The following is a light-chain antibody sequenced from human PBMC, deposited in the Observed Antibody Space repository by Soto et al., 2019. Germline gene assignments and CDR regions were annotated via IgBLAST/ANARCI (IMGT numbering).Light chain of an antibody. V-gene: IGKV3-20*01. Sequence: ESVSTQSPGTLSLSPGERATRSCRASQSVSSSYLAWYQQKPGQAPGLLIYGASSRATGIPDRFSGSGSGTDFTLTISRLEPEDFAVYYCQQYGSSPRTFGQGTKVDIK. J-gene: IGKJ1*01. CDR1: QSVSSSY. CDR2: GAS. CDR3: QQYGSSPRT.